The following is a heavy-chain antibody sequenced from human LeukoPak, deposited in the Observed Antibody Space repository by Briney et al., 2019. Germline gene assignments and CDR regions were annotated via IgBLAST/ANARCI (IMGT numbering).Heavy chain of an antibody. D-gene: IGHD2-21*02. CDR3: ARGLPHICGGDCPWFDP. Sequence: PGGSLRLSCAASGFTFSSYGLHWVRQAPGKGLEWVAVIWSDGSNKYYADSVKGRFTISRDNSKNTLYLQMNSLRAEDTAVYYCARGLPHICGGDCPWFDPWGQGTQVTVSS. CDR1: GFTFSSYG. V-gene: IGHV3-33*01. CDR2: IWSDGSNK. J-gene: IGHJ5*02.